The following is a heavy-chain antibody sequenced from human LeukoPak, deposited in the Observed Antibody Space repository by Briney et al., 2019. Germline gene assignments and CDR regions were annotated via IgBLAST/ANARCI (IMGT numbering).Heavy chain of an antibody. J-gene: IGHJ4*02. Sequence: PGGSLRLSCAASGFTFTRNAMAWVRQAPGKGLEGVSAIDGSGGTTFYADSVKGRLTISRDNAKNSLYLQMNSLRAEDTAVYYCARDCSGGSCNGFDYWGQGTLVTVSS. CDR1: GFTFTRNA. D-gene: IGHD2-15*01. CDR2: IDGSGGTT. CDR3: ARDCSGGSCNGFDY. V-gene: IGHV3-23*01.